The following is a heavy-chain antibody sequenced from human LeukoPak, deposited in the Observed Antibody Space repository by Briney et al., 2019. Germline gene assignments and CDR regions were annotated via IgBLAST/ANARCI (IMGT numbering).Heavy chain of an antibody. V-gene: IGHV1-46*01. Sequence: ASAKVSCKASGYTFTSYGINWVRQAPGQGREWMGIINPSGGSTTYAQKFQGRVTMTGDMSTSTVYMELSSLRSEDTAVYYCGRDAGLSSAWGIIPGYYFDYWGQGTLVTVSS. CDR3: GRDAGLSSAWGIIPGYYFDY. D-gene: IGHD6-19*01. CDR2: INPSGGST. CDR1: GYTFTSYG. J-gene: IGHJ4*02.